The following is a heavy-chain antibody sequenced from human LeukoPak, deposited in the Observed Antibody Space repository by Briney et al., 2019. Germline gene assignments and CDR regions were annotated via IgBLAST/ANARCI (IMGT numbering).Heavy chain of an antibody. Sequence: GASVKVSCKASGYTFTGYYMHWVRQAPGQGLEWMGGIIPIFGTANYAQKFQGRVTITTDESTSTAYMELSSLRSEDTAVYYCASPSGSYPNFDYWGQGTLVTVSS. CDR2: IIPIFGTA. CDR3: ASPSGSYPNFDY. CDR1: GYTFTGYY. J-gene: IGHJ4*02. V-gene: IGHV1-69*05. D-gene: IGHD1-26*01.